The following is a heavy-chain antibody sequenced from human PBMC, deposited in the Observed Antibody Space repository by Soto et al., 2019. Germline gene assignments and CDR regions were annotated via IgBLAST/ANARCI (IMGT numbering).Heavy chain of an antibody. D-gene: IGHD5-18*01. V-gene: IGHV5-51*01. CDR3: ARQDTAMVTGGMDV. CDR1: GYSFTSYW. J-gene: IGHJ6*02. CDR2: IYPGDSDT. Sequence: LKISFEGSGYSFTSYWIGWVRQMAGKGLEWMGIIYPGDSDTRYSPSFQGQVTISADKSISTAYLQWSSLKASDTAMYYCARQDTAMVTGGMDVWGQGTTVTVSS.